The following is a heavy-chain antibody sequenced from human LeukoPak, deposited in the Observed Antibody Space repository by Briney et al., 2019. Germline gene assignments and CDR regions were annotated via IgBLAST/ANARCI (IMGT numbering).Heavy chain of an antibody. V-gene: IGHV4-4*07. D-gene: IGHD3-3*01. CDR2: IYTSGST. J-gene: IGHJ5*02. CDR3: ARPLFWSGYDGGWFDP. CDR1: GGSISSYY. Sequence: KTSETLSLTCTVSGGSISSYYWSWIRQPAGKGLEWIGRIYTSGSTNYNPSLKSRVTMSLDTSKNQFSLKLSSVTAADTAVYYCARPLFWSGYDGGWFDPWGQGTLVTVSS.